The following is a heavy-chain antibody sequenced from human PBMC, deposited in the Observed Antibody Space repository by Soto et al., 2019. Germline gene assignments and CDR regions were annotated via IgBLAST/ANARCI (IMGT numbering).Heavy chain of an antibody. Sequence: EVQLVESGGGLVQPGGSLRLSCAASEFTFSTYWIHWVRQVPGKGLVWVSRIKSDGSSTYYADSVKGRFTISRENAQNSFFLQMNSLRVGDTAVYYCARTDRDFYGLDVWGQGTTVIVSS. CDR3: ARTDRDFYGLDV. J-gene: IGHJ6*02. V-gene: IGHV3-74*01. CDR2: IKSDGSST. CDR1: EFTFSTYW.